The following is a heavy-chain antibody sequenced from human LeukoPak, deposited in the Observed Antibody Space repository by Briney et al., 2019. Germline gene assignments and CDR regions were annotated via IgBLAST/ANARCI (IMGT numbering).Heavy chain of an antibody. CDR1: GFTFSSQA. J-gene: IGHJ5*02. V-gene: IGHV3-23*01. CDR3: ATGRYFDWLYSFDP. D-gene: IGHD3-9*01. Sequence: GGSLRLSCAASGFTFSSQAMSWVRQAPGGGLEWVSTISGSGSSTFYADSVKGRFTISRDTSKNTLYLQMNSLRAEDTAMYYCATGRYFDWLYSFDPWGQGTLVTVSS. CDR2: ISGSGSST.